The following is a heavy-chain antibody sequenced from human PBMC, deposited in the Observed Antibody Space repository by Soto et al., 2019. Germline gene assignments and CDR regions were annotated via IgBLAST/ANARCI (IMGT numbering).Heavy chain of an antibody. CDR3: AKARCITTNCYVPDY. D-gene: IGHD3-10*01. CDR1: GFTFRTYT. Sequence: GGSQRLSCVSSGFTFRTYTMSWVRQAPGKGLEWVSVISASGGSPSYADSVQGRFSISRDNAKNTLYLQMNSLRGEDTAMYYCAKARCITTNCYVPDYWGQGTMVTVSS. V-gene: IGHV3-23*01. CDR2: ISASGGSP. J-gene: IGHJ4*02.